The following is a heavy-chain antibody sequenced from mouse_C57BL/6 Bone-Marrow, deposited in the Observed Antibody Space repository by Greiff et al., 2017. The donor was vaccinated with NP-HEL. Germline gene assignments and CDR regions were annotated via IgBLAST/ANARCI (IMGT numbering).Heavy chain of an antibody. CDR1: GYTFTSYT. CDR2: INPSSGYT. J-gene: IGHJ3*01. CDR3: ARGKGYGRRTWFAY. D-gene: IGHD2-2*01. V-gene: IGHV1-4*01. Sequence: QVQLQQSGAELARPGASVKMSCKASGYTFTSYTMHWVKQRPGQGLEWIGYINPSSGYTKYNQKFKDKATLTADKSSSTAYMQLSSLTSEDSAVYCCARGKGYGRRTWFAYWGQGTLVTVSA.